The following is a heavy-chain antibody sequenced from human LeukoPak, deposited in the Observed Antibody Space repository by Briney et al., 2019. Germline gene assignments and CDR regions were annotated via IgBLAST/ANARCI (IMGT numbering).Heavy chain of an antibody. CDR1: GFTFSSYA. D-gene: IGHD3-3*01. J-gene: IGHJ4*02. CDR3: AKNYDFWSGYQGGYFDY. V-gene: IGHV3-23*01. Sequence: GGSLRLSCAASGFTFSSYAMSWVRQAPGKGLEWVSAISGNGGSTYYADSVKGRFTISRDNSKNTLYLQMNSLRAEDTAVYYCAKNYDFWSGYQGGYFDYWGQGTLVTVSS. CDR2: ISGNGGST.